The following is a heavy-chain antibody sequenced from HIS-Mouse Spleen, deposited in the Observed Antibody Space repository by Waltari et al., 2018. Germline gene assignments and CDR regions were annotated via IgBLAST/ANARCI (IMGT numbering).Heavy chain of an antibody. V-gene: IGHV4-31*03. CDR3: AREKGYYGSGSYYYYYYGMDV. CDR1: GGSISSGGYY. CDR2: IYYSGGT. Sequence: QVQLQESGPGLVKPSQTLSLTCTVSGGSISSGGYYWSWIRQHPGKGLEWIGYIYYSGGTYYNPSRKSRVTRSVDTSKNQFSLKLSSVTAADTAVYYCAREKGYYGSGSYYYYYYGMDVWGQGTTVTVSS. D-gene: IGHD3-10*01. J-gene: IGHJ6*02.